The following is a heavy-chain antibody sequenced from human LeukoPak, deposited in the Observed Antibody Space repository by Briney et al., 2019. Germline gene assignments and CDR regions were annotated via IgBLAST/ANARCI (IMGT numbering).Heavy chain of an antibody. J-gene: IGHJ3*02. V-gene: IGHV3-7*01. CDR3: ARDPYRGALDI. CDR1: GITFRTSW. Sequence: GGSLRLSCAGSGITFRTSWMSWVRQAPGKGLEWVANIKDDGSEKYYVDSMEGRFTISRDNAKNSLYLQMSSLRAEDTAVYYCARDPYRGALDIWGQGTMVTVSS. CDR2: IKDDGSEK.